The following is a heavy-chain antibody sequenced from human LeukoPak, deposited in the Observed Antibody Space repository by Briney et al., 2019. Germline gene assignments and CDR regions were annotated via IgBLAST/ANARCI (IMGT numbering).Heavy chain of an antibody. D-gene: IGHD5-24*01. CDR1: GGTFSSYA. J-gene: IGHJ4*02. CDR3: ARSPFPWLPLYCDY. CDR2: ISAYNGNT. V-gene: IGHV1-18*01. Sequence: ASVKVSCKASGGTFSSYAISWVRQAPGQGLEWMGWISAYNGNTNYAQKLQGRVTMTTDTSTSTAYMELRSLRSDDTAVYYCARSPFPWLPLYCDYWGQGTLVTVSS.